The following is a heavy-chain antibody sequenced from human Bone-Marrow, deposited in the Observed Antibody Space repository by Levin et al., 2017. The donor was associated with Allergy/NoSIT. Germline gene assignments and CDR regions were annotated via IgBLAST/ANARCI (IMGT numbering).Heavy chain of an antibody. CDR3: AKDDFGYCSDGDCYSGNWFDP. J-gene: IGHJ5*02. CDR1: GYNFTRYG. V-gene: IGHV1-18*01. D-gene: IGHD2-15*01. CDR2: INPYNGNT. Sequence: EASVKVSCRASGYNFTRYGITWVRQAPGQGLEWMGWINPYNGNTNYAQNLQGRVTLTTDTSASTAYMELRSLRSDDTAVYYCAKDDFGYCSDGDCYSGNWFDPWGQGTLVTVSS.